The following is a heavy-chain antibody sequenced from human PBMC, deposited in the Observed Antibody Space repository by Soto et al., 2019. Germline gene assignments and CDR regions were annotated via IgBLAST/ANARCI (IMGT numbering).Heavy chain of an antibody. V-gene: IGHV1-69*08. Sequence: QVRLVQSGAEVKKSGSSVKVSCMASGGTFSSYTVNWLRQAPGRGLEWMGRVIPDLTTTDYAHKFRGRVTTTADNAANGVYMEVRSLSSDHTIIYYCAWRRYCGYECYNNHYYGMDVWGQGTTVTV. CDR2: VIPDLTTT. CDR1: GGTFSSYT. D-gene: IGHD2-21*01. J-gene: IGHJ6*02. CDR3: AWRRYCGYECYNNHYYGMDV.